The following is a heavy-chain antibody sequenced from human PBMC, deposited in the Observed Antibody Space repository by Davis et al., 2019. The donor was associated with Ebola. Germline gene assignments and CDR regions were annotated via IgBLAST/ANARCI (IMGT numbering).Heavy chain of an antibody. J-gene: IGHJ4*02. V-gene: IGHV2-70*04. Sequence: SGPTLVKPTQTLTLTCAFSGFSLTTTGLRVAWIRQPPGKALEWLGRIDWDDDKFYNMSLRTMLTIPKDTSKNPVVLTMTNMDPLDTAKYYCARFPRDSTGWSAGFDYWGQGILVTVSS. D-gene: IGHD6-19*01. CDR1: GFSLTTTGLR. CDR3: ARFPRDSTGWSAGFDY. CDR2: IDWDDDK.